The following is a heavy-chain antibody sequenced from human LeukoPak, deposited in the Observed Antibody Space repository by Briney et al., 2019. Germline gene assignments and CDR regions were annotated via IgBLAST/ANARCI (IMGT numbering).Heavy chain of an antibody. CDR2: IYYSGST. D-gene: IGHD4-23*01. Sequence: PSETLSLTCTVSGGSISSSSYYWGWIRQPPGKGLEWIGSIYYSGSTYYNPSLKSRVTISVDTSKNQFSLKLSSVTAADTAVYYCARHLYGGNHRNWFDPWGQGTLVTVSS. J-gene: IGHJ5*02. CDR3: ARHLYGGNHRNWFDP. CDR1: GGSISSSSYY. V-gene: IGHV4-39*01.